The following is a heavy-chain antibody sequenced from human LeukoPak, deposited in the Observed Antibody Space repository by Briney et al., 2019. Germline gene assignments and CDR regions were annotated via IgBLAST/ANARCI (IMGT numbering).Heavy chain of an antibody. CDR1: GGSISRYY. V-gene: IGHV4-59*01. CDR3: ARGNWNRGNFDN. CDR2: IYYSGST. Sequence: SETLCLTCTVPGGSISRYYWSWIRQPPGKGLEWIGYIYYSGSTVYAYSRKSRVTISVDTSKNQFSLKLSSVNAADTAVYYCARGNWNRGNFDNWGQGTLVTVSS. D-gene: IGHD1-20*01. J-gene: IGHJ4*02.